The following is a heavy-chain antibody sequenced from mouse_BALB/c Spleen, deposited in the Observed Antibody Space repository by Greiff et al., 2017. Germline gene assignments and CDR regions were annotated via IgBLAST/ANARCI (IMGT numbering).Heavy chain of an antibody. V-gene: IGHV1S127*01. CDR3: TRGGTMITTGKYFDY. Sequence: QVQLQQPGAELVKPGASVKMSCKASGYTFTSYWMHWVKQRPGQGLEWIGVIDPSDSYTSYNQKFKGKATLTVDTSSSTAYMQLSSLTSEDSAVYYYTRGGTMITTGKYFDYWGQGTTLTVSS. CDR1: GYTFTSYW. D-gene: IGHD2-4*01. J-gene: IGHJ2*01. CDR2: IDPSDSYT.